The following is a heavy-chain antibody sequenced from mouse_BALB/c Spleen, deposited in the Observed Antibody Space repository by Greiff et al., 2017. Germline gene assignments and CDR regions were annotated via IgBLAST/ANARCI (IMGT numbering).Heavy chain of an antibody. CDR2: ISSGGGST. V-gene: IGHV5-12-1*01. J-gene: IGHJ4*01. Sequence: EVNLVESGGGLVKPGGSLKLSCAASGFAFSSYDMSWVRQTPEKRLEWVAYISSGGGSTYYPDTVKGRFTISRDNAKNTLYLQMSSLKSEDTAMYYCARHYGSSYAMDYWGQGTSVTVSS. CDR1: GFAFSSYD. CDR3: ARHYGSSYAMDY. D-gene: IGHD1-1*01.